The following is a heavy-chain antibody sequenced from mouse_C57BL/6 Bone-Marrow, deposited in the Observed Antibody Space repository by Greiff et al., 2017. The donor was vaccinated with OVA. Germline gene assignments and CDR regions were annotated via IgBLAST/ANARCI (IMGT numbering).Heavy chain of an antibody. CDR1: GYTFTNYW. V-gene: IGHV1-63*01. Sequence: VQGVESGAELVRPGTSVKMSCKASGYTFTNYWIGWAKQRPGHGLEWIGDIYPGGGYTNYNEKFKGKATLTADKSSSSAYMQISSLTSEDSAIYYSARYTDYFDYWGQGTTLTVSS. CDR3: ARYTDYFDY. CDR2: IYPGGGYT. J-gene: IGHJ2*01.